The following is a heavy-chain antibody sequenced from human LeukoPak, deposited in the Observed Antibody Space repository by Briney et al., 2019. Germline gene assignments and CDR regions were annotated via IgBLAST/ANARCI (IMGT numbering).Heavy chain of an antibody. Sequence: GGSLRLSCAASGFTSSSYAMSWVRQAPGKGLEWVSAISGSGGSTYYADSVKGRFTISRDNSKNTLYLQMNSLRAEDTAVYYCAKDQFRWRDIVVVVAATIDYWGQGTLVTVSS. CDR3: AKDQFRWRDIVVVVAATIDY. J-gene: IGHJ4*02. CDR1: GFTSSSYA. D-gene: IGHD2-15*01. CDR2: ISGSGGST. V-gene: IGHV3-23*01.